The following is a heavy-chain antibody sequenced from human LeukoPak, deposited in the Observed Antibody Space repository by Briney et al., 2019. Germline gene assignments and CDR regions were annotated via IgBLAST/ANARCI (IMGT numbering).Heavy chain of an antibody. V-gene: IGHV3-23*01. CDR2: ISDSGTRT. CDR3: AKDTYDNSI. CDR1: GFTFSSYG. Sequence: PGGSLRLSCAASGFTFSSYGMHWLRQAPGKGLEWVAAISDSGTRTFYVDSVKGRFTISRDNSKNTLYLQMNSLRAEDTAVYYCAKDTYDNSIWGQGTLVTVSS. D-gene: IGHD3-22*01. J-gene: IGHJ4*02.